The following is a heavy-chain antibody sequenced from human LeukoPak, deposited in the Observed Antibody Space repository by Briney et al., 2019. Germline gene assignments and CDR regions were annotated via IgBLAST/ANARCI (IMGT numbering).Heavy chain of an antibody. V-gene: IGHV4-30-4*01. J-gene: IGHJ5*02. CDR3: DRALNGYFYAFVP. CDR2: FSYTGNT. D-gene: IGHD2/OR15-2a*01. Sequence: PLSLTCTVSGASISSGEYCWSWIRQPPGKGLACIGYFSYTGNTYYNPSVKSRDYISVDTSKNQFSLKQPSVTAADTSVYYCDRALNGYFYAFVPWGQGTLVTVSS. CDR1: GASISSGEYC.